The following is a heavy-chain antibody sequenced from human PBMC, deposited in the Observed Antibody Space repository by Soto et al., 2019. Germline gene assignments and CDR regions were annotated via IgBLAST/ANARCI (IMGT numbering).Heavy chain of an antibody. CDR1: GFPFSSYG. Sequence: PGGSLRLSCAASGFPFSSYGMHWVRQAPGKGLEWVAVIWYDGSNKYFTDSVKGRFTITRDKPKTSLYLQMDSLRPEDTAIYYCAREGVTNYTDYYFDLWGHGALVTVSS. D-gene: IGHD4-4*01. V-gene: IGHV3-33*01. J-gene: IGHJ4*01. CDR3: AREGVTNYTDYYFDL. CDR2: IWYDGSNK.